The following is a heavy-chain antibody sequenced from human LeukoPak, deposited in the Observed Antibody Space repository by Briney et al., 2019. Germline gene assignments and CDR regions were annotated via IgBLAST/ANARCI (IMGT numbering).Heavy chain of an antibody. CDR2: INPNSGGT. J-gene: IGHJ6*03. CDR3: ARAGSNYADYYYYYMTS. Sequence: ASVKVSCKASGYTFTGYYMHWVRQAPGQGLEWMGWINPNSGGTNYAQKFQGRVTMTRDTSISTAYMELSRLRSDDTAVYYCARAGSNYADYYYYYMTSGAKGPRSPSP. D-gene: IGHD4-11*01. V-gene: IGHV1-2*02. CDR1: GYTFTGYY.